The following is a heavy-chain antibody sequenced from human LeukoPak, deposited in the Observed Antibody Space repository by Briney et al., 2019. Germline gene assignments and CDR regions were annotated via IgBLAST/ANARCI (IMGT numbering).Heavy chain of an antibody. CDR3: AKAGWGYRSLDY. CDR2: ISGSGGST. J-gene: IGHJ4*02. Sequence: GGSLRLSCGASGFIFRTYSMHWVRQAPGKGLEWVSAISGSGGSTYYADSVKGRFTISRDNSKNTLYLQMNSLRAEDTAVYYCAKAGWGYRSLDYWGQGTLVTVSS. V-gene: IGHV3-23*01. D-gene: IGHD5-18*01. CDR1: GFIFRTYS.